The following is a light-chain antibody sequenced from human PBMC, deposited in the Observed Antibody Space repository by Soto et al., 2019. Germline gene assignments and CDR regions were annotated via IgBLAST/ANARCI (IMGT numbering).Light chain of an antibody. J-gene: IGKJ2*01. CDR1: QSVANNY. CDR2: GAS. CDR3: QQYGRSPAT. V-gene: IGKV3-20*01. Sequence: EIVLTQSPGTLSLSPGDRGTLSCRASQSVANNYLAWYQQKPGQAPRLLIYGASNRASGTPDRFSGSGSGTDFTLTISRLEPEDFAVYHCQQYGRSPATFGQGTKVDIK.